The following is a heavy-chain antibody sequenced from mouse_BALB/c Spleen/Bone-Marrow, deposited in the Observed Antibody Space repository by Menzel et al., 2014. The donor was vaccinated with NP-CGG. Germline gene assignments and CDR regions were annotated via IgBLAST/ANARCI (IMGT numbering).Heavy chain of an antibody. J-gene: IGHJ4*01. CDR2: IDPANGNT. CDR3: ARGIPYYPMDF. Sequence: EVKLVESGAELVKPGASVKLSCTASGFNIKDTYMHWVKQRPEQGLEWIGRIDPANGNTKFAPKFQGKATITADTSSNTAYLHLSSPTSEDTAVYYCARGIPYYPMDFWGQGTSVTVSS. D-gene: IGHD5-1-1*01. V-gene: IGHV14-3*02. CDR1: GFNIKDTY.